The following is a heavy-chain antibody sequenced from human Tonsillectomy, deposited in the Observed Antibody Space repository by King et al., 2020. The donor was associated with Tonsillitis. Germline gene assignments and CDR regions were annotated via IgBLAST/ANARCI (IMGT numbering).Heavy chain of an antibody. CDR1: GFTFNNYA. V-gene: IGHV3-30*09. CDR2: ISYDGSNK. CDR3: ARDGG. Sequence: VQLVESGGGVVQSGRSLRLSCSASGFTFNNYAIPWVRQAPGKGLEWVAVISYDGSNKHYAESWKGRFAISRDNSKNTLYLQMNSLRAEDTAVYYCARDGGWGQGTLVTVSS. J-gene: IGHJ4*02. D-gene: IGHD3-16*01.